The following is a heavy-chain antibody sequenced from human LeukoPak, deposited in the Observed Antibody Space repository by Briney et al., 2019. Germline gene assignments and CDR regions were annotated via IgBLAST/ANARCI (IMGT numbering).Heavy chain of an antibody. CDR3: ARSDY. Sequence: GGSLRLSCAASGFTFDDYAMHWVRQAPGKGLEWVSGISWNSGSIGYADSVKGRFTISRDNAKNTLYLHMDSLRAEDTAVYYCARSDYWGQGTMVVVSA. CDR1: GFTFDDYA. CDR2: ISWNSGSI. J-gene: IGHJ3*01. V-gene: IGHV3-9*01. D-gene: IGHD3-10*01.